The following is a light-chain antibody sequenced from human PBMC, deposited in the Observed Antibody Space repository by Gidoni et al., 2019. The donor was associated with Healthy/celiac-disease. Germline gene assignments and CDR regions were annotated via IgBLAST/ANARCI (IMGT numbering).Light chain of an antibody. V-gene: IGKV3-11*01. CDR1: QSVSSY. Sequence: EIVLTPSPATLSLSPGERATLSCRASQSVSSYLAWYQQKPGQAPRLLIYDASNRATGIPARFSGSGSGTDFTLTSSSLEPEDFAVYYCQQRSNWPPVTFGQGTRLEIK. CDR3: QQRSNWPPVT. J-gene: IGKJ5*01. CDR2: DAS.